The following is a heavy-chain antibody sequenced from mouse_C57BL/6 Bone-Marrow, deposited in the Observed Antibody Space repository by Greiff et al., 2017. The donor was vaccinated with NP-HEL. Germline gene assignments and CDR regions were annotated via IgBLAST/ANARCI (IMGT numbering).Heavy chain of an antibody. CDR3: ALYPITTVEGRFAY. D-gene: IGHD1-1*01. J-gene: IGHJ3*01. Sequence: QVTLKECGPGILQPSQTLSLTCSFSGFSLSTFGMGVGWIRQPSGKGLEWLAHIWWDDDKYYNPALKSRLTISKDTSKNQVFLKIANVDTADTATYYCALYPITTVEGRFAYWGQGTLVTVSA. CDR2: IWWDDDK. V-gene: IGHV8-8*01. CDR1: GFSLSTFGMG.